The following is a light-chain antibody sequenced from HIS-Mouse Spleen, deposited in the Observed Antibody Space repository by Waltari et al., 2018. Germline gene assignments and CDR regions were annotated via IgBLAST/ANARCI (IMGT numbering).Light chain of an antibody. CDR2: DVS. CDR3: CSYAGSYPVV. V-gene: IGLV2-11*01. CDR1: SSDVGGYNY. Sequence: QSALTQPRSVSGSPGQSVTISCTGTSSDVGGYNYVSWYQQHPGKAPKLMIYDVSKRPSGVPDSFSGSKSGNTSSLTISGLQAEDEADYCCCSYAGSYPVVFGGGTKLTVL. J-gene: IGLJ2*01.